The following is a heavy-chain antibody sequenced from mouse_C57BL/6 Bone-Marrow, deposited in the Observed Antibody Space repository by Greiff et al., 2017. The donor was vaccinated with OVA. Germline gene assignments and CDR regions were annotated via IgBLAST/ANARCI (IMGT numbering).Heavy chain of an antibody. CDR1: GFTFSSYT. D-gene: IGHD4-1*01. J-gene: IGHJ3*01. V-gene: IGHV5-9*01. Sequence: EVKLVESGGGLVMPGGSLKLSCAASGFTFSSYTMSWVRQTPEKRLEWVATISGGGGYTYYPDSVKGRFTISRDNAKNTLYLQMNSLRSEDTALYYCAELGLGFAYWGQGTLVTVSA. CDR3: AELGLGFAY. CDR2: ISGGGGYT.